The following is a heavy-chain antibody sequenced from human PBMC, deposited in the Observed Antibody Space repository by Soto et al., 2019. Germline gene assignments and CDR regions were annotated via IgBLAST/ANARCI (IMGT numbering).Heavy chain of an antibody. J-gene: IGHJ4*02. CDR1: GGSISSYY. CDR3: ARAASGYYDILTGYYYYFDY. D-gene: IGHD3-9*01. CDR2: IYYSGST. V-gene: IGHV4-59*01. Sequence: SETLSLTCTVSGGSISSYYWSWIRQPPGKGLEWIGYIYYSGSTNYNPSLKSRVTISVDTSKNQFSLKLSSVTAADTAVYYCARAASGYYDILTGYYYYFDYWGQGTLVTVSS.